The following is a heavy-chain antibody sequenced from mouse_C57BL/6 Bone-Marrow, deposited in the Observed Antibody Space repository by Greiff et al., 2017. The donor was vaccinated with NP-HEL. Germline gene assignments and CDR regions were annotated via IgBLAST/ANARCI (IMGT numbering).Heavy chain of an antibody. V-gene: IGHV1-81*01. J-gene: IGHJ4*01. CDR3: ARSSSYYYGSSYYAMDY. D-gene: IGHD1-1*01. Sequence: QVQLQQSGAELARPGASVKLSCKASGYTFTSYGISWVKQRTGQGLEWIGEIYPRSGNTYYIEKFKGKATLTADKSSSTAYMELRSLTSEDSAVYFCARSSSYYYGSSYYAMDYWGQGTSVTVSS. CDR2: IYPRSGNT. CDR1: GYTFTSYG.